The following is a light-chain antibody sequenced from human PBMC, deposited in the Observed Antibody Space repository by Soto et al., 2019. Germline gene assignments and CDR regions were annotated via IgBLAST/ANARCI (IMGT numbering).Light chain of an antibody. CDR1: QGISSY. V-gene: IGKV1-9*01. CDR2: AAS. Sequence: IQLTQSPSSLSASVGXRVTITCRASQGISSYLTRYKQKPGQAPKLLIYAASTLQSGVPSRFSGSGSGTDFTLTNSSLQLEDFATYYCQAFTYRPGTKVDIK. CDR3: QAFT. J-gene: IGKJ3*01.